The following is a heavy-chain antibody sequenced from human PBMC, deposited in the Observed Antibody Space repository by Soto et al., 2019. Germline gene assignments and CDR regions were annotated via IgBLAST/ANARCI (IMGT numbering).Heavy chain of an antibody. CDR3: ALAQPRISTGYYNPGFYYCMDV. CDR2: IYYSGST. D-gene: IGHD3-9*01. Sequence: SETLSLTCHVSGGSISSGGYYWRWIRQHPGKGLEWIGDIYYSGSTYYNPSLKSRVTISGDTSKNQFSLKLSSVTAADSAVYYSALAQPRISTGYYNPGFYYCMDVWGQGTTVTVSS. CDR1: GGSISSGGYY. J-gene: IGHJ6*02. V-gene: IGHV4-31*03.